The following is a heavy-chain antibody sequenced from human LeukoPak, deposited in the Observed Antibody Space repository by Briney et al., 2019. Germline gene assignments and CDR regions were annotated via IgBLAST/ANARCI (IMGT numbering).Heavy chain of an antibody. J-gene: IGHJ6*03. V-gene: IGHV3-30*02. D-gene: IGHD1-1*01. CDR1: GFTFSSYG. CDR2: IRDDGSIK. CDR3: AKTTTTLHHYYYYMDV. Sequence: GGSLRLSCAASGFTFSSYGMHWVRQAPGKGLEWVAFIRDDGSIKYYADSLKGQFTVSRDNSKNTLYLQMNSLRAEDTAVYCCAKTTTTLHHYYYYMDVWGKGTTVTVSS.